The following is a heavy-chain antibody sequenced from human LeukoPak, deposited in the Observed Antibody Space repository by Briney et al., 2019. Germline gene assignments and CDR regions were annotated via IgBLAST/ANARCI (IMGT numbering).Heavy chain of an antibody. Sequence: GGSLRLSCVGSGLSLGNYWMDWVRQAPGKGLEWVANIRKDGGDIHYVDSVKGRFTISRDNAKNSVYLQMHRLRAEDTAVYYCARGAFGDFSYWGQGILVTVSS. D-gene: IGHD3-10*01. V-gene: IGHV3-7*01. J-gene: IGHJ4*02. CDR2: IRKDGGDI. CDR1: GLSLGNYW. CDR3: ARGAFGDFSY.